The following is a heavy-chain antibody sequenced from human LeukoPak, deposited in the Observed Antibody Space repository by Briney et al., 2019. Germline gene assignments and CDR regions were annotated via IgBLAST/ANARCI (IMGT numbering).Heavy chain of an antibody. CDR1: GFIFSDYG. Sequence: GGSLRLSCAASGFIFSDYGMHWVRQAPGKGLEWVASIRFDGSNSYHADSVKGRFTISRDNAKNSLYLQMNSLRAEDTAVYYCAELGITMIGGVWGKGTTVTISS. V-gene: IGHV3-30*02. CDR3: AELGITMIGGV. CDR2: IRFDGSNS. J-gene: IGHJ6*04. D-gene: IGHD3-10*02.